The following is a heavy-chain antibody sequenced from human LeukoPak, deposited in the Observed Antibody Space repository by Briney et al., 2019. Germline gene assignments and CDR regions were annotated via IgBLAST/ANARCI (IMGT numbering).Heavy chain of an antibody. Sequence: GASVKVSCKASGYTFTSYAMHWVRQAPGQRLEWMGWINAGNGNTKYSQKFQGRVTITRDTSASTAYMELSSLRSEDTAVYYCARGRLSIAARQAGLYYFDYWGQGTLVTVSS. CDR2: INAGNGNT. D-gene: IGHD6-6*01. J-gene: IGHJ4*02. V-gene: IGHV1-3*01. CDR1: GYTFTSYA. CDR3: ARGRLSIAARQAGLYYFDY.